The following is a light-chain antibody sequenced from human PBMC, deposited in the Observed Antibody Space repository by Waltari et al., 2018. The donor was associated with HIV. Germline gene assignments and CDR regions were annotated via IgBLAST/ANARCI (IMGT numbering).Light chain of an antibody. CDR3: QQYGSSPIT. CDR1: QSVSTNY. Sequence: IVLTQSPGPLSLSPGERATLSCRASQSVSTNYLAWYQQKPGQAARLLISGAFSRATDIPDRFSGTGSGTDFTLTISRLEPEDFAVYYCQQYGSSPITFGQGTRLEIK. J-gene: IGKJ5*01. CDR2: GAF. V-gene: IGKV3-20*01.